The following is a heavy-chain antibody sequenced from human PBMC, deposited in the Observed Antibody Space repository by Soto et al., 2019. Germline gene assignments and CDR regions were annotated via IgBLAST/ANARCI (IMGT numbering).Heavy chain of an antibody. CDR1: GFTFSSYA. Sequence: GGSLRLSCAASGFTFSSYAMSWVRQAPGKGLEWVSAISGSGGSTYYADSGKGRFTISRDNSKNTLYLQMNSLRAEDTAVYYCALPIYSGYDWGLPPELDYWGQGTLVTVSS. V-gene: IGHV3-23*01. J-gene: IGHJ4*02. CDR3: ALPIYSGYDWGLPPELDY. D-gene: IGHD5-12*01. CDR2: ISGSGGST.